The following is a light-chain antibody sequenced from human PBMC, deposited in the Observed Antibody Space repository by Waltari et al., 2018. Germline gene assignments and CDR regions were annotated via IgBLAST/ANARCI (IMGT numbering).Light chain of an antibody. Sequence: AIQLTQSPSSLSASVGHRVTITCRASQDTSSALAWFQQKPGEAPNLLIYDASNLNNGVPSRFSGSGSGTDFTLTISSLQSEDFATYYCQHLTYDLTFGQGTRLEI. V-gene: IGKV1D-13*01. CDR2: DAS. J-gene: IGKJ5*01. CDR1: QDTSSA. CDR3: QHLTYDLT.